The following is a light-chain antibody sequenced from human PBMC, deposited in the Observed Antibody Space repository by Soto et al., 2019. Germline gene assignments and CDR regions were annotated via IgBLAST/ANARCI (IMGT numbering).Light chain of an antibody. Sequence: DIQMTQSPSSLSASVGDRVTITCRASHSISNYLNWYQQKPGEAPKLLIYAASSLQSGVPSRFSGSGSGTDFTLTISSLQPEDFATYYCQQSYSTPITFGQGTRLEIK. J-gene: IGKJ5*01. CDR1: HSISNY. V-gene: IGKV1-39*01. CDR3: QQSYSTPIT. CDR2: AAS.